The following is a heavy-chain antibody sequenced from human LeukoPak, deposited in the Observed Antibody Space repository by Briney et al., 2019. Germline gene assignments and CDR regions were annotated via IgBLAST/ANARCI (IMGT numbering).Heavy chain of an antibody. CDR2: INPNSGGT. CDR1: GYTFTGYY. CDR3: ARFGIVVVPAASSDYYYYMDV. D-gene: IGHD2-2*01. J-gene: IGHJ6*03. V-gene: IGHV1-2*02. Sequence: ASVKVSCKASGYTFTGYYMHWVRQAPGQGLEWMGWINPNSGGTNYAQKFQGRVTMTRDTSISTAYMELSRLRSDDTAVYYCARFGIVVVPAASSDYYYYMDVWGKGTTVTVSS.